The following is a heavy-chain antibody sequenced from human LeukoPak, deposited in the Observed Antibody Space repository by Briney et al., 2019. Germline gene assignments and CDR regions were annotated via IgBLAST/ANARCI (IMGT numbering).Heavy chain of an antibody. J-gene: IGHJ3*02. D-gene: IGHD3-10*01. V-gene: IGHV1-8*01. CDR2: MNPNSGNT. Sequence: ASVKVSCKASGYTFTSYDINWVRQATGQGLEWMGWMNPNSGNTGYAQKFQGRVTMTRNTSISTAYMELSSLRSEDTAMYYCARHTMVVAAFDIWGQGTMVTVSS. CDR3: ARHTMVVAAFDI. CDR1: GYTFTSYD.